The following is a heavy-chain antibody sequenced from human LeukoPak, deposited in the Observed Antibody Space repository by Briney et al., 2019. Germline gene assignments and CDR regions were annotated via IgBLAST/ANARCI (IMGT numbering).Heavy chain of an antibody. V-gene: IGHV3-49*04. J-gene: IGHJ4*02. Sequence: PGQPLRLSCTTSGFIFGGYNMNWVRQAPGKGLEWGGYIRAKIHDGTTDSAASKKGRFTISRDASKTIAYLQMTSLKSEETAVYYCSRGQKDPYGPEFDYWGQGTLVTVSS. CDR1: GFIFGGYN. CDR2: IRAKIHDGTT. CDR3: SRGQKDPYGPEFDY. D-gene: IGHD3-10*01.